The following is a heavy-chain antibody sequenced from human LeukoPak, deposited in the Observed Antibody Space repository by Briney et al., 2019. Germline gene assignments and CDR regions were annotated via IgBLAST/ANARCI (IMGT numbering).Heavy chain of an antibody. CDR1: GGSISSYY. Sequence: SETLSLTCTVSGGSISSYYWSWIRQPPGKGLEWIGYIYYSGSTDYNPSLKSRVTISVDTSKIQFSLKLSSVTAADTAVYYCARLGWGGDAFDIWGQGTMVTVSS. V-gene: IGHV4-59*08. D-gene: IGHD3-16*01. CDR3: ARLGWGGDAFDI. CDR2: IYYSGST. J-gene: IGHJ3*02.